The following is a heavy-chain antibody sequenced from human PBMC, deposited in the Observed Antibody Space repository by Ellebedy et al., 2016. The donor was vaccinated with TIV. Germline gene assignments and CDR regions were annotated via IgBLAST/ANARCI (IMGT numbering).Heavy chain of an antibody. Sequence: SETLSLXCAVFGGSFSGYDWTWIRQPPGKGLECIGEIDHSGSTNYNPSLESRVTISLDTSKNQFSLKLNSVTAADTAVYYCARERVEMATMGFDAFDIWGQGTMVTVSS. J-gene: IGHJ3*02. D-gene: IGHD5-24*01. CDR3: ARERVEMATMGFDAFDI. V-gene: IGHV4-34*01. CDR2: IDHSGST. CDR1: GGSFSGYD.